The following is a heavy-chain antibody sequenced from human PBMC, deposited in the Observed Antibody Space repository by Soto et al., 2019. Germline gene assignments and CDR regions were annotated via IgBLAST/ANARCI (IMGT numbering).Heavy chain of an antibody. CDR2: INDRGSI. D-gene: IGHD3-9*01. J-gene: IGHJ2*01. V-gene: IGHV4-34*01. Sequence: QVQLQQWGAGPLRPLETLSLTCGLSGGSFSGYYCAWIRKSPGKGLAWIGEINDRGSINYNPSLKSRVSISVDASKNHYSLNLRSVTAADTAVYYCARESHDILTGPPWVWYFDLWGRGTLVTVSS. CDR3: ARESHDILTGPPWVWYFDL. CDR1: GGSFSGYY.